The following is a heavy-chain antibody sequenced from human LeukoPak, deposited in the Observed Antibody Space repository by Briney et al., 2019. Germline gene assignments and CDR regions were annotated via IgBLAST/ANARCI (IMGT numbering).Heavy chain of an antibody. CDR2: IYPGDSDS. V-gene: IGHV5-51*01. Sequence: GESLKISCKGSGYTFTKYWIAGVRQMPGKGLEWMGMIYPGDSDSRYSPSFQGQVTFSADKSISTAYLQWSSLKASDSAMYYCVRESGYSSGWYPYWGQGTLVTVSS. CDR1: GYTFTKYW. J-gene: IGHJ4*02. D-gene: IGHD6-19*01. CDR3: VRESGYSSGWYPY.